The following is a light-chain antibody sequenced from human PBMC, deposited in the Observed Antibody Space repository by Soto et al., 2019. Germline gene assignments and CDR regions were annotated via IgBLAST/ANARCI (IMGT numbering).Light chain of an antibody. CDR1: QSVNTN. CDR3: HQYHEWPMT. Sequence: EIVMTQSPATLSVSPGERATVSCKTSQSVNTNLACYQQKPGQVPRLLIYGPSTRAIGIPDRFSGSGSGTEFTLTITSLQSEDFAVHYCHQYHEWPMTFGQGTLLEIK. CDR2: GPS. J-gene: IGKJ5*01. V-gene: IGKV3-15*01.